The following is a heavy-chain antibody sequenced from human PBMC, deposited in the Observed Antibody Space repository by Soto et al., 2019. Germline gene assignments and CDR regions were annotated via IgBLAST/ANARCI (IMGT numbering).Heavy chain of an antibody. J-gene: IGHJ6*02. D-gene: IGHD3-10*01. CDR1: GFTFSSDG. CDR2: ISYDGSNK. CDR3: AKVLLWFRELSQGFYYGMDV. V-gene: IGHV3-30*18. Sequence: PVGSLRLSCAASGFTFSSDGMHWVRQAPGKGLEWVAVISYDGSNKDYADSVKGRFTISRDNSKNTLYLQMISLRAEDTAVYYCAKVLLWFRELSQGFYYGMDVWGQGTTVTVSS.